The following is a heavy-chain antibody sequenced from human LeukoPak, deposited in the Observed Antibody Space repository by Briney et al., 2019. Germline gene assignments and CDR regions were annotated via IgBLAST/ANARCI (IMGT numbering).Heavy chain of an antibody. CDR2: VKQDGSEK. D-gene: IGHD2-8*01. Sequence: GGSLRLSCAVSGFTFSSYWTNWVRQAPGKGLEWVANVKQDGSEKNYVDSVKGRFTISRGNAKSSLFLQMNDLRAEDTAVYYCAKGGRGNGEVYWGQGTLVTVSS. V-gene: IGHV3-7*01. J-gene: IGHJ4*02. CDR1: GFTFSSYW. CDR3: AKGGRGNGEVY.